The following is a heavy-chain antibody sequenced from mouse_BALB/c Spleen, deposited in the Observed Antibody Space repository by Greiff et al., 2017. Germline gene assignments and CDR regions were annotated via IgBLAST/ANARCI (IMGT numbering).Heavy chain of an antibody. V-gene: IGHV5-17*02. J-gene: IGHJ4*01. CDR1: GFTFSSFG. CDR2: ISSGSSTI. Sequence: EVKLMESGGGLVQPGGSRKLSCAASGFTFSSFGMHWVRQAPEKGLEWVAYISSGSSTIYYADTVKGRFTISRDNPKNTLFLQMTSLRSEDTAMYYCARWGDRDGYDAMDYWGQGTSVTVSS. CDR3: ARWGDRDGYDAMDY. D-gene: IGHD2-3*01.